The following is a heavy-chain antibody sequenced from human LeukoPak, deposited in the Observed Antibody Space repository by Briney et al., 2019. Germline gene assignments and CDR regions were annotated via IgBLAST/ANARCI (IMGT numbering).Heavy chain of an antibody. V-gene: IGHV1-18*01. D-gene: IGHD3-22*01. J-gene: IGHJ6*02. CDR2: ISAYNGNT. Sequence: AASVKVSCKASGYTFTSYGISWVRQAPGQGLEWMGWISAYNGNTNYAQKLQGRVTMTTDTSTSTAYMELRSLRSDDTAVYYCARDLYDSSGYYDIYYYYYGMDVWGQGTTVTVSS. CDR3: ARDLYDSSGYYDIYYYYYGMDV. CDR1: GYTFTSYG.